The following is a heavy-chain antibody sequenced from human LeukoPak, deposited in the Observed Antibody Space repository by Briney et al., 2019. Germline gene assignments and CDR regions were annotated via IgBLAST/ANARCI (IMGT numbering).Heavy chain of an antibody. CDR2: ISSSGSTI. V-gene: IGHV3-11*04. CDR1: GGSISSSSYY. J-gene: IGHJ4*02. Sequence: LSLTCTVSGGSISSSSYYRGWIRQPPGKGLEWVSYISSSGSTIYYAGSVKGRFTISRDNAKNSLYLQMNSLRAEDTAVYYCAREAGRRRVFDYWAREPWSPSPQ. D-gene: IGHD6-19*01. CDR3: AREAGRRRVFDY.